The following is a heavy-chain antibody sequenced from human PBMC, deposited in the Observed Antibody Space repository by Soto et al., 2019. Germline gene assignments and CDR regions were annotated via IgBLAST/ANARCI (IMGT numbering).Heavy chain of an antibody. D-gene: IGHD2-21*01. CDR2: IYYSGST. CDR3: ARDYCGGDCYDY. V-gene: IGHV4-59*01. Sequence: WSWIRQPPGKGLEWIGYIYYSGSTNYNPSLKSRVTISVDTSKNQFSLKLSSVTAADTAVYYCARDYCGGDCYDYWGQGTLVTVSS. J-gene: IGHJ4*02.